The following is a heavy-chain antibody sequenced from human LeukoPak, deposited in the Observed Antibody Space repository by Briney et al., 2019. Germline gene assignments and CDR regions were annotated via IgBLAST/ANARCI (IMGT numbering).Heavy chain of an antibody. J-gene: IGHJ4*02. CDR2: MRQDGNEK. CDR1: GFTFSSYW. CDR3: ARLADYDNGGNFDY. D-gene: IGHD3-22*01. V-gene: IGHV3-7*01. Sequence: GGSLRLSCAASGFTFSSYWMIWIRQAPGKGLEWVANMRQDGNEKYYVASVRGRFTISRDNAQKSLYLQMNSLRGEDTAVYYCARLADYDNGGNFDYWGQGTLVTVSP.